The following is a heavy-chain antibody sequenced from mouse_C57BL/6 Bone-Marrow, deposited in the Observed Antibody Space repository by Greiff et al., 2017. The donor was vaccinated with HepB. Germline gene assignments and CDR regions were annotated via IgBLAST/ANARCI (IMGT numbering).Heavy chain of an antibody. Sequence: QVQLQQPGAELVKPGASVKLSCKASGYTFTSYWMHWVKQRPGQGLEWIGMIHPTSGSTNYNEKFKSKATLTVDKSSSTAYMQLSSLTSEDAAVYYCARGHYYGSSSYYFDYWGQGTTLTVSS. CDR3: ARGHYYGSSSYYFDY. J-gene: IGHJ2*01. CDR2: IHPTSGST. D-gene: IGHD1-1*01. V-gene: IGHV1-64*01. CDR1: GYTFTSYW.